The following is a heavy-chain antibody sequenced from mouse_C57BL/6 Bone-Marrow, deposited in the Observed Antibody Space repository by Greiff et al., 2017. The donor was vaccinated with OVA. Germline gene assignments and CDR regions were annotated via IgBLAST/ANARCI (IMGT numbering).Heavy chain of an antibody. CDR1: GFTFSDYG. D-gene: IGHD1-3*01. Sequence: EVKVVESGGGLVKPGGSLKLSCAASGFTFSDYGMHWVRQAPEKGLEWVAYISSGSSTIYYADTVKGRFTISRDNAKNTLFLQMTSLRSEDTAMYYCARMGKGDFDYWGQGTTLTVSS. J-gene: IGHJ2*01. CDR2: ISSGSSTI. CDR3: ARMGKGDFDY. V-gene: IGHV5-17*01.